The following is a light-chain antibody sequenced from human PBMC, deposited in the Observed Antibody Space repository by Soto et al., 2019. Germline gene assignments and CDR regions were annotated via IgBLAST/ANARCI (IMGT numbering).Light chain of an antibody. V-gene: IGKV3-20*01. CDR1: QSVSAGY. CDR2: GAS. J-gene: IGKJ3*01. CDR3: QQYGSSPRIT. Sequence: EIVLTQSPGTLSLSPGERATLSCRASQSVSAGYLAWYQQKPGQAPRHLIYGASTRATGIPDRFSGSGSGTDFTLTITRLEPEDFAVYYCQQYGSSPRITFGPGTKVDIK.